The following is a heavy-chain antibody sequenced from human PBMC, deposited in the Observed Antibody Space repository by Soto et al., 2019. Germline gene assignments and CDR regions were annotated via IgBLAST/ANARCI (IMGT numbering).Heavy chain of an antibody. D-gene: IGHD5-12*01. Sequence: EVQLVESGGGLVQPGGSLRLSCAASGFTFSSYWMSWVRQAPGKGLEWVANIKQDGSEKYYMDSVKGRFTISRDNAKNSLYLQMNSLRAEDTAVYYCARDSIAHSATTLFDYWGQGTLVTVSS. CDR3: ARDSIAHSATTLFDY. J-gene: IGHJ4*02. CDR2: IKQDGSEK. CDR1: GFTFSSYW. V-gene: IGHV3-7*03.